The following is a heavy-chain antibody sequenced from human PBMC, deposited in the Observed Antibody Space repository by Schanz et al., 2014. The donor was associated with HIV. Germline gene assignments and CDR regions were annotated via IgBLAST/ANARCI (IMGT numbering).Heavy chain of an antibody. D-gene: IGHD2-15*01. V-gene: IGHV1-18*01. CDR3: ARVNKDIGGYYFDY. CDR1: GYTFTSYG. J-gene: IGHJ4*02. CDR2: ISTYNGNT. Sequence: QVQLVQSGAEVKKPGSSVMVSCKASGYTFTSYGITWVRQAPGQGLEWMGWISTYNGNTIYAQKFQGRVTMTTDTSTSTAYMELRSLRSDDTAVYYCARVNKDIGGYYFDYWGQGTLVTVSS.